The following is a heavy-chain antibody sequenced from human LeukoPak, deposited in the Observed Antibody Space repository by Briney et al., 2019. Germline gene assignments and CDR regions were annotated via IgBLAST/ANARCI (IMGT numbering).Heavy chain of an antibody. CDR3: ARSYGGSLYSEFDP. CDR1: GGSISRYY. Sequence: PSETLSLTCTVSGGSISRYYRSWIRQPPGKGLEWIGYIYYSGSNKYNASLKSRITISVDTSKKQLSLKLSSVNAADADLYDCARSYGGSLYSEFDPWGQGTLVTVSS. J-gene: IGHJ5*02. D-gene: IGHD2-15*01. CDR2: IYYSGSN. V-gene: IGHV4-59*01.